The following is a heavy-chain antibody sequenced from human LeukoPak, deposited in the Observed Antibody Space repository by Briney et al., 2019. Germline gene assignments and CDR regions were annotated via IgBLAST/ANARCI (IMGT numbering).Heavy chain of an antibody. CDR1: GFTFGSYW. Sequence: GGSLRLSCAASGFTFGSYWMHWVRHAPGKGLVWVSRINSGGSSTSYADSVKGRFTISRDNAKNTLYLQMNSLRAEDTAVYYCARVLYYYDSSGYYYFPFDYWGQGTLVTVSS. J-gene: IGHJ4*02. CDR3: ARVLYYYDSSGYYYFPFDY. V-gene: IGHV3-74*01. CDR2: INSGGSST. D-gene: IGHD3-22*01.